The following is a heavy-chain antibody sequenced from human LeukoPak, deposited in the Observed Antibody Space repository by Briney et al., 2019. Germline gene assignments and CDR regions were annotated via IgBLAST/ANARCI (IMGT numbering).Heavy chain of an antibody. CDR2: IYYGGST. J-gene: IGHJ4*02. CDR1: GGSISSNRHY. Sequence: SETVSLTCTVSGGSISSNRHYWGWIRQPPGKGLEWIGNIYYGGSTYYNPSLKSRVTISVDTSKNQFSLKLSSVTAADTAVYYCARRLGELDYWGQGTMVFVSS. D-gene: IGHD3-16*01. V-gene: IGHV4-39*01. CDR3: ARRLGELDY.